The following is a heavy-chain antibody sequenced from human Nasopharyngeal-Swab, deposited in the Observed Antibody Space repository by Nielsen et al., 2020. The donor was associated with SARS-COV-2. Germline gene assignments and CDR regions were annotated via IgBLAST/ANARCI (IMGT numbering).Heavy chain of an antibody. CDR1: GFTFSSYA. CDR3: ARVQGIVVVQPFDY. J-gene: IGHJ4*02. Sequence: GGSLRLSCAASGFTFSSYAMHWVRQAPGKGLEWVAVISYDGSNKYYADSVKGRFTISRDTSKNTLYLQMNSLRAEDTAVYYCARVQGIVVVQPFDYWGQGTLVTVSS. CDR2: ISYDGSNK. D-gene: IGHD3-22*01. V-gene: IGHV3-30*04.